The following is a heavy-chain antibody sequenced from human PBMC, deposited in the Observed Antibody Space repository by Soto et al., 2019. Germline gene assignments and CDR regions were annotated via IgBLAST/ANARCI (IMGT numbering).Heavy chain of an antibody. D-gene: IGHD2-2*01. CDR1: GDSVSSNGAA. J-gene: IGHJ3*02. Sequence: SQTLSLTCSISGDSVSSNGAAWNWIRQSPSIGLECLGRTYYRSKWYNYYAVSLKSRITINPDTSKNQFSLQLNSVTPEDTAVYHCARATDCSSTSRLWSAFYXWGQVTMVTVS. CDR2: TYYRSKWYN. CDR3: ARATDCSSTSRLWSAFYX. V-gene: IGHV6-1*01.